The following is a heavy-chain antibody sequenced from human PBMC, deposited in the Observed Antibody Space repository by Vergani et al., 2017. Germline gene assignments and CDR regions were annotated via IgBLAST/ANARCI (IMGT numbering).Heavy chain of an antibody. CDR3: AKMFNDFDYDFWSWFDP. D-gene: IGHD3-3*01. CDR2: ISYDGSNK. CDR1: GFTFSSYG. V-gene: IGHV3-30*18. Sequence: QVQLVESGGGVVQPGRSLRLSCAASGFTFSSYGMHWVRQAPGKGLEWVAVISYDGSNKYYADSVKGRFTISRDNSKNTLYLQMNSLRAEDTAVYYCAKMFNDFDYDFWSWFDPWGQGTLVTVSS. J-gene: IGHJ5*02.